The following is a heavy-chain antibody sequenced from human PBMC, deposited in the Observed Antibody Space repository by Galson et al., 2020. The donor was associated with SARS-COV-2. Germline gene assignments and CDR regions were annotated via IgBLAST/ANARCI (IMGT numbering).Heavy chain of an antibody. CDR3: AVQAYCCGDCYYLDY. V-gene: IGHV1-18*01. CDR2: ISAYHGNT. J-gene: IGHJ4*02. D-gene: IGHD2-21*02. Sequence: VSVQVSCQASGYTFTSYGIRWVRQAPGQGIEWMGWISAYHGNTNYAQQLHGRVTMTTDTSQSTADMELKSLISDDPAVYYCAVQAYCCGDCYYLDYWGQGTLVNLSS. CDR1: GYTFTSYG.